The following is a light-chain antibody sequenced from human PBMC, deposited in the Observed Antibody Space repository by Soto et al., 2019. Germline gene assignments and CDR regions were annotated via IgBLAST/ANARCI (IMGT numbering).Light chain of an antibody. J-gene: IGKJ1*01. CDR1: QSISSW. Sequence: DIQMTQSPSTLSASVGDRVTITCRASQSISSWLAWYQQKPGKAPKLLIYDASSLESGDPSRFSGSGSGTEFTLTISRLQPDDFATYCCQQYNSYSGVFGQGTKVEIK. CDR3: QQYNSYSGV. V-gene: IGKV1-5*01. CDR2: DAS.